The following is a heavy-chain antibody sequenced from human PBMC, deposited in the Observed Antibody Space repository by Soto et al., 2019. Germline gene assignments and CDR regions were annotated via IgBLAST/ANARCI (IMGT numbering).Heavy chain of an antibody. J-gene: IGHJ4*02. CDR3: AGRGAAAVRQKPFDY. V-gene: IGHV4-39*01. CDR2: IYYSGST. D-gene: IGHD6-13*01. Sequence: SETLSLTCTVSGGSISSSSYYWGWIRQPPGKGLEWIGSIYYSGSTYYNPSLKSRVTISVDTSKNQFSLKLSSVTAADTAVYYCAGRGAAAVRQKPFDYWGQGTLVTVSS. CDR1: GGSISSSSYY.